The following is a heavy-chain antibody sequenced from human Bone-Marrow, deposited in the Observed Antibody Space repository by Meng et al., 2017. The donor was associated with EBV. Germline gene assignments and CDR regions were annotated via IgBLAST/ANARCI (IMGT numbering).Heavy chain of an antibody. D-gene: IGHD3-10*01. CDR2: LIRMSDAP. V-gene: IGHV1-69*01. J-gene: IGHJ4*02. CDR3: ASESGRGFTPDY. Sequence: QVQVVQSGHEVKKPGSPGNVASKTSGGSFRSDAISWVRQAPGQGLEWMGGLIRMSDAPHYAQKFQGRVTITADESTSTHYMDLSGLKSEDTAVYYCASESGRGFTPDYWGQGTLVTVSS. CDR1: GGSFRSDA.